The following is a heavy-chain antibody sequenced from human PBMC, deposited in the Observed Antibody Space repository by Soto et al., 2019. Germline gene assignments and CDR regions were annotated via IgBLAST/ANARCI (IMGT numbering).Heavy chain of an antibody. CDR3: TTDREYEMATVSVD. Sequence: EVQLVESGGGLVKPGGCLRLSCVASGFTISNAWMSWVRQAPGKGLEWVGRIKGITDGATADYAAPVKGRFTISRDESKNTLYLQMNSLKIEDTAVYYCTTDREYEMATVSVDWGQGTLVTVSS. D-gene: IGHD4-4*01. V-gene: IGHV3-15*01. CDR1: GFTISNAW. J-gene: IGHJ1*01. CDR2: IKGITDGATA.